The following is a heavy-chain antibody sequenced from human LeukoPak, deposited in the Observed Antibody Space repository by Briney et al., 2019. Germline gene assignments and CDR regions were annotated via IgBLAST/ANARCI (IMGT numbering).Heavy chain of an antibody. V-gene: IGHV1-2*02. D-gene: IGHD3-16*02. CDR2: INPNSGCT. Sequence: ASVKVSCKASGYTFTGYYMHWVRQAPGQGLEWMGWINPNSGCTNYAQKFQGRVTMTRDTSISTAYMELSRLRSDDTAVYYCARGVEELSQNWFDPWGQGTLVTVSS. CDR3: ARGVEELSQNWFDP. J-gene: IGHJ5*02. CDR1: GYTFTGYY.